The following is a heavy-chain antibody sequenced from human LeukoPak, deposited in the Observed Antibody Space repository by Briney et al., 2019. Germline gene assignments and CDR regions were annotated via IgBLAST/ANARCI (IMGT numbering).Heavy chain of an antibody. CDR1: GFTFRSYW. CDR3: AKVHIVATSLGAFDI. J-gene: IGHJ3*02. D-gene: IGHD5-12*01. CDR2: INKDGIEK. Sequence: GGSLRLSCAASGFTFRSYWMSWVRQAPGKGLEWVAHINKDGIEKYYADSVKGRFTISRDVTISRDNAKNSLYLQMNSLRAEDTAVYYCAKVHIVATSLGAFDIWGQGTMVTVSS. V-gene: IGHV3-7*01.